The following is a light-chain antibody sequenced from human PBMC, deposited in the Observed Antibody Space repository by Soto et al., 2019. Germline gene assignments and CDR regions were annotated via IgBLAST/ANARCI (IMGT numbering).Light chain of an antibody. CDR1: NNDVGGYHY. J-gene: IGLJ1*01. V-gene: IGLV2-11*02. CDR3: CSYGGPYPVYL. Sequence: QSALTQPRSVSGSPGQSVTISCTGTNNDVGGYHYVSWYQQHPGQAPKLLIYDVNKRPSGVPGRFSGSKSGSTASLTISGLQAEDEADYFCCSYGGPYPVYLFGSATKLTVL. CDR2: DVN.